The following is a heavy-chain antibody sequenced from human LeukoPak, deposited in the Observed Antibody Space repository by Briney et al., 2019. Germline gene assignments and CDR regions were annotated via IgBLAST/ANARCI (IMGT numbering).Heavy chain of an antibody. D-gene: IGHD1-26*01. CDR1: GYTLTELS. V-gene: IGHV1-24*01. CDR3: ATADLVGALNFDY. Sequence: GASVKVSCKVSGYTLTELSMHWVRQAPGKGREGMGGFDPEDGETIYAQKFQGRVTMTEDTSTDTAYMELSSLRSEDTAVYYCATADLVGALNFDYWGQGTLVTVSS. J-gene: IGHJ4*02. CDR2: FDPEDGET.